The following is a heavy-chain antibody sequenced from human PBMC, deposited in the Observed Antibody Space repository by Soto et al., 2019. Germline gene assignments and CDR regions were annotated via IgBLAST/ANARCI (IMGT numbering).Heavy chain of an antibody. CDR3: GRVVEGATRHTDFDS. J-gene: IGHJ5*01. V-gene: IGHV4-39*01. D-gene: IGHD2-21*01. Sequence: PSETLSLTCAVSGVSIHNSHSFWGWIRQPPGKGLEFIANVYYSGGAHYNPSFKSRVTISVDTATNRVSLRMSSVTAADTAVYFCGRVVEGATRHTDFDSWGQGTLVTVSS. CDR1: GVSIHNSHSF. CDR2: VYYSGGA.